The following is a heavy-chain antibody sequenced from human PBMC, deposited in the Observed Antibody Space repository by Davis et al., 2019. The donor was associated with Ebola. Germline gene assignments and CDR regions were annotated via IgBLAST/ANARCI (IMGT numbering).Heavy chain of an antibody. J-gene: IGHJ6*02. CDR3: AKSLYYYGSGSYSHYYYYGMDV. CDR1: GFTVSSNY. Sequence: PGGSLRLSCAASGFTVSSNYMSWVRQAPGKGLEWVSGISWNSGSIGYADSVKGRFTISRDNAKNSLYLQMNSLRAEDTALYYCAKSLYYYGSGSYSHYYYYGMDVWGQGTTVTVSS. CDR2: ISWNSGSI. V-gene: IGHV3-9*01. D-gene: IGHD3-10*01.